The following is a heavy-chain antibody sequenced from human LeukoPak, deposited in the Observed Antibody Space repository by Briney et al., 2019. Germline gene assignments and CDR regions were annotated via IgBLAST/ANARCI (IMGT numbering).Heavy chain of an antibody. D-gene: IGHD5-18*01. CDR1: GFTFSKYS. CDR3: ARVHRGYSYGRLDY. CDR2: ISSSSSYM. V-gene: IGHV3-21*01. J-gene: IGHJ4*02. Sequence: GGSLRLSCVASGFTFSKYSMNWVRQGPGKGLEWVSTISSSSSYMYYADSVKGRFTISRDNAKNSLYLQMDSLRAEDTAVYYCARVHRGYSYGRLDYWGQGTLVTVSS.